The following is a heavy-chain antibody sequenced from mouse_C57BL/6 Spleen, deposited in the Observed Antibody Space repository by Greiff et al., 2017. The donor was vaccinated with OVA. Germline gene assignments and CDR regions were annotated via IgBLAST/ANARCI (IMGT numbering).Heavy chain of an antibody. D-gene: IGHD1-1*01. Sequence: EVHLVESGGGLVKPGGSLKLSCAASGFTFSSYAMSWVRQTPEKRLEWVATISDGGSYTYYPDNVKGRFTISRDNAKNNLYLQMSHLKSEDTAMYYCAREYYGAYAMDYWGQGTSDTVSS. V-gene: IGHV5-4*01. CDR2: ISDGGSYT. J-gene: IGHJ4*01. CDR1: GFTFSSYA. CDR3: AREYYGAYAMDY.